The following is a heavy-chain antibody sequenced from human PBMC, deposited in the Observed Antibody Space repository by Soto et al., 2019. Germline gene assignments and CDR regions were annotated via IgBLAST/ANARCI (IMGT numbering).Heavy chain of an antibody. CDR3: ATPLFTSGTYYFDN. CDR1: GFTISSYV. J-gene: IGHJ4*02. V-gene: IGHV3-23*01. Sequence: EVQLLESGGGLVQPGGSLRLSCAASGFTISSYVMNWVRQAPGKGLEWVSATSSSGVNTYYTDSVKGRFTISRDNSKNTVYVQLTSVRAEDTAVYYCATPLFTSGTYYFDNWGQGTLVAVSS. D-gene: IGHD1-1*01. CDR2: TSSSGVNT.